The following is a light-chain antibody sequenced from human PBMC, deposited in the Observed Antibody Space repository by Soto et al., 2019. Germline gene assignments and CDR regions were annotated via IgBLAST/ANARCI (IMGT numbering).Light chain of an antibody. J-gene: IGKJ5*01. CDR2: GAS. CDR3: QLSGCSPYT. V-gene: IGKV3-15*01. CDR1: QSVSSN. Sequence: IVKERRPPCLPEYQRKRATLSCRASQSVSSNLAWYQQKPGQAPRLLIYGASTRATGIPARFSGSGSGTEFTLTIIRLEPEDFTVYYSQLSGCSPYTFAQGTRPEIK.